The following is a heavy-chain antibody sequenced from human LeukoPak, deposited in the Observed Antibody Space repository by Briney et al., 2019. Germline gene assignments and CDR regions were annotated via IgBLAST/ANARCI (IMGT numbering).Heavy chain of an antibody. CDR1: GFTFSNAW. V-gene: IGHV3-15*01. CDR3: ARANYIWGSFPTALDY. D-gene: IGHD3-16*01. J-gene: IGHJ4*02. CDR2: IKSKTDGGTT. Sequence: GGSLRLSCAASGFTFSNAWMSWVRQAPGKGLEWVGRIKSKTDGGTTDYAAPVKGRFTISRDDSKNTVSLQMNSVKTEDTAVYYCARANYIWGSFPTALDYWGQGTLVAVSS.